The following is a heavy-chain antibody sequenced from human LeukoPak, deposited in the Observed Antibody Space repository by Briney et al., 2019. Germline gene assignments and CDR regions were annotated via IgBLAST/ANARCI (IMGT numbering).Heavy chain of an antibody. D-gene: IGHD6-13*01. Sequence: ASVKVSCKASGYTFTSYGISWVRQAPGQGLEWMGWISAYNGNTNYAQKLQGRVTMTRDTSTSTVYMELSSLRSEDTAVYYCARTQAAAGLTDFDYWGQGTLVTVSS. CDR3: ARTQAAAGLTDFDY. CDR2: ISAYNGNT. V-gene: IGHV1-18*01. J-gene: IGHJ4*02. CDR1: GYTFTSYG.